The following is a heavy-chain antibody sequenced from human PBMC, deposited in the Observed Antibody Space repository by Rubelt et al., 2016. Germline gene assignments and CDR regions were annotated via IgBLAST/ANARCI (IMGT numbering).Heavy chain of an antibody. Sequence: EVQLVGSGGGLVQPGGSLRLSCAASGFTFSSYSMNWVRQAPGKGLEWVSYISSGSMSIYYADSVRGRFTIARDNAKNSLYLQMNSLGDEDTAVYYCARVGAFDIWGQGTMVTVSS. CDR3: ARVGAFDI. CDR2: ISSGSMSI. V-gene: IGHV3-48*02. J-gene: IGHJ3*02. CDR1: GFTFSSYS. D-gene: IGHD1-26*01.